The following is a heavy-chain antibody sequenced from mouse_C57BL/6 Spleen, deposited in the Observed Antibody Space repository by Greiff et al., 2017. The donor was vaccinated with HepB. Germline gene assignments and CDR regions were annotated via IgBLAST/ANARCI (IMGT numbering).Heavy chain of an antibody. CDR3: ARRGYDGYYDYAMDY. CDR2: ISYDGSN. D-gene: IGHD2-3*01. V-gene: IGHV3-6*01. Sequence: DVQLQESGPGLVKPSQSLSLTCSVTGYSITSGYYWNWIRQFPGNKLEWMGYISYDGSNNYNPSLKNRISITRDTSKNPYFLKLNSVTTEDTATYYGARRGYDGYYDYAMDYWGQGTSVTVAS. J-gene: IGHJ4*01. CDR1: GYSITSGYY.